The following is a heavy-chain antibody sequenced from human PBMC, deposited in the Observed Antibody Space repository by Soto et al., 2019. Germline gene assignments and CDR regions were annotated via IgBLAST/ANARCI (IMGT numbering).Heavy chain of an antibody. CDR1: GYTFTSYA. D-gene: IGHD2-15*01. CDR2: ISAYNGNT. Sequence: ASVKVSCKASGYTFTSYAMHWVRQAPGQRLEWMGWISAYNGNTNYAQKLQGRVTMTTDTSTSTAYMELRSLRSDDTAVYYCARLHTYCSGGSCYRSYNWFDPWGQGTLVTVSS. V-gene: IGHV1-18*01. CDR3: ARLHTYCSGGSCYRSYNWFDP. J-gene: IGHJ5*02.